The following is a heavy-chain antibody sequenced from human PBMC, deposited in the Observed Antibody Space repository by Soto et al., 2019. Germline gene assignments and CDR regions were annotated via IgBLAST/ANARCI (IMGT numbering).Heavy chain of an antibody. CDR3: ARGPYYXDSSGXWGXXDL. CDR2: ISSSSSTI. Sequence: PGGSLRLSCAASGFTFSSYSMNWVRQAPGKGLEWVSYISSSSSTIYYADSVKGRFTISRDNAKNSLYLQMNSLRAEDTAVYYCARGPYYXDSSGXWGXXDLWGRGTLVTVSS. J-gene: IGHJ2*01. CDR1: GFTFSSYS. D-gene: IGHD3-22*01. V-gene: IGHV3-48*01.